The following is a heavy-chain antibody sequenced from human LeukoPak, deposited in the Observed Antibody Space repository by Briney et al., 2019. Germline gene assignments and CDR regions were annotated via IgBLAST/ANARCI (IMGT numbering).Heavy chain of an antibody. D-gene: IGHD3-9*01. CDR3: ARHSLERAYYDILTGYRIDY. J-gene: IGHJ4*02. Sequence: SETLSLTCTVSGGSISSSSYYWGWIRQPPGKWLEWIGSIYYSGSTYYNPSLNSRVTISVGTSKNQFSLKLSSVTAADTAVYYCARHSLERAYYDILTGYRIDYWGQGTLVTVSS. CDR1: GGSISSSSYY. V-gene: IGHV4-39*01. CDR2: IYYSGST.